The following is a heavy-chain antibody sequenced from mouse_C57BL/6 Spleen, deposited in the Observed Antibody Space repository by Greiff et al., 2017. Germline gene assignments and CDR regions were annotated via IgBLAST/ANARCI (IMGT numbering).Heavy chain of an antibody. V-gene: IGHV1-55*01. Sequence: QVQLQQSGAELVKPGASVKMSCKASGYTFTSYWITWVKQRPGQGLEWIGDIYPGSGSTNYNEKFKSKATLTVDTSSSTAYMQLSSLTSEDSAVYYGASAVYDGDLYYFDYWGQGTTLTVSS. CDR2: IYPGSGST. J-gene: IGHJ2*01. CDR3: ASAVYDGDLYYFDY. CDR1: GYTFTSYW. D-gene: IGHD2-3*01.